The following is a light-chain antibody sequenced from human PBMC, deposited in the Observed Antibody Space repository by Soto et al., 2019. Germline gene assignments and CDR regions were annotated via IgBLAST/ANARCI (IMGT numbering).Light chain of an antibody. J-gene: IGKJ3*01. CDR2: NTF. Sequence: EIVLTQSPGTLSLSPGDRATLSCRASQSFSTSYLAWYQHKPGQAPRLLIHNTFTRATGIPDRFSGSGSGTDFTLTISRLEPEDFAVYYCQQYGGSPFTLGPGTKVDIK. V-gene: IGKV3-20*01. CDR3: QQYGGSPFT. CDR1: QSFSTSY.